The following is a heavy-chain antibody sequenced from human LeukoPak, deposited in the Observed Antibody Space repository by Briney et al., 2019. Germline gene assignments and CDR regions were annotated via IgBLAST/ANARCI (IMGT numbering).Heavy chain of an antibody. CDR1: GFSFSNYW. J-gene: IGHJ4*02. Sequence: GGSLRLSCAASGFSFSNYWMSWVRQAPGKGLEWVANIKHDGSDKYYLDSVKGRFTLSRDNAKSTLYLQMNSLRVEDTAVYYCTRGGVRGVLLPVDYWGQGTLVTVSS. D-gene: IGHD3-10*01. V-gene: IGHV3-7*01. CDR3: TRGGVRGVLLPVDY. CDR2: IKHDGSDK.